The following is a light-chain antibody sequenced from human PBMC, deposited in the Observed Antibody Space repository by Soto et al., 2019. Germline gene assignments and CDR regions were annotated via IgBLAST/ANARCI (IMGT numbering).Light chain of an antibody. CDR3: QQFHSFSPT. CDR2: GAS. V-gene: IGKV3-15*01. Sequence: EIVMTQSPATLSVSPGERATLSCRASQSVSSNLAWYQQKPGQAPRLLIYGASTRATGIPARFSGSGSGTEFTLTISSLQPDDFATYYCQQFHSFSPTFGQGTKVEIK. J-gene: IGKJ1*01. CDR1: QSVSSN.